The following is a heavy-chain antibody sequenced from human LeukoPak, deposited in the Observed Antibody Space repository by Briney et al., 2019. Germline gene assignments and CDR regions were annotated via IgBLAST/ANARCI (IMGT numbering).Heavy chain of an antibody. CDR3: VRMVLPPGMRGGQRYFDF. CDR1: GYIYTSYW. V-gene: IGHV5-51*01. CDR2: IYPGDSDT. Sequence: GESLKISCNSSGYIYTSYWIGWVRQMPGKGLEWMGIIYPGDSDTRYSPSFQGQVTISVDKSISTAYLQWSSLKASDTAMHYCVRMVLPPGMRGGQRYFDFWGQGTLVTVSS. J-gene: IGHJ4*02. D-gene: IGHD3-10*01.